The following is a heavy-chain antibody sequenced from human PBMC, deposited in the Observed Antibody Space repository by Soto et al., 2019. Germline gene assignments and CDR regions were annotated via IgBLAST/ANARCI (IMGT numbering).Heavy chain of an antibody. CDR2: FYSGGDT. CDR3: ARDSRYYDPRSGDYYFYMGA. V-gene: IGHV3-66*01. D-gene: IGHD3-22*01. Sequence: VQLVESGGGLVQPGGSLRLSCAASGFTVSNNYMVWVRQAPGKGLERVSIFYSGGDTFYADSVKGRFGLFRDYLKNTLYLQMNSLRAEYTAGYYCARDSRYYDPRSGDYYFYMGAWGKGTTITVSS. CDR1: GFTVSNNY. J-gene: IGHJ6*03.